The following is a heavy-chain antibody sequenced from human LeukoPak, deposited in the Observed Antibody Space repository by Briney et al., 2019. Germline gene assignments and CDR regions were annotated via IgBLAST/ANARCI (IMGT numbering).Heavy chain of an antibody. J-gene: IGHJ5*02. CDR2: IYTSGST. Sequence: PSQTLSLTCTVSGGSISSGSYYWRWLRQPAGKGLEWLGRIYTSGSTNYNPSLKSRVIISVDTSKNQFSLKLSSVTAADTAVYYCARDSYSSGWYNWFDPWGQGTLVTVSS. V-gene: IGHV4-61*02. D-gene: IGHD6-19*01. CDR3: ARDSYSSGWYNWFDP. CDR1: GGSISSGSYY.